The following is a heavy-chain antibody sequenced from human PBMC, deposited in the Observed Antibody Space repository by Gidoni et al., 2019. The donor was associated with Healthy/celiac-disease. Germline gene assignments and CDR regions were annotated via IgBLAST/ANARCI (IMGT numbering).Heavy chain of an antibody. J-gene: IGHJ6*03. V-gene: IGHV5-10-1*03. Sequence: EVQRVQYGAEVKKPGESRRISGKGSGYSFTSYWISWVRQMPGKGLEWRGRMDPSDSYTNYSPSFQGHVTLSADKSISTAYLQWISLKASDTAMYYCARQRDYGSGSYYYYMDVWGKGTTVTVSS. CDR3: ARQRDYGSGSYYYYMDV. D-gene: IGHD3-10*01. CDR2: MDPSDSYT. CDR1: GYSFTSYW.